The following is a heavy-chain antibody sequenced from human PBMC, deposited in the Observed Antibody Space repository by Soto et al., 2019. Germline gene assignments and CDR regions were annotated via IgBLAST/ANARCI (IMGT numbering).Heavy chain of an antibody. Sequence: QVQLMQSGAEVKKPGASVKVSCKASGDTFTDYYIHWVRQAPGQGLEWMGTVNPSGGHTTYAQHFLGSVTRARDTSTSTLYMELTSLTSDDTAIYYCARGGHVVVVTAALDYWGQGTLVTVSS. CDR2: VNPSGGHT. CDR1: GDTFTDYY. V-gene: IGHV1-46*01. CDR3: ARGGHVVVVTAALDY. D-gene: IGHD2-21*02. J-gene: IGHJ4*02.